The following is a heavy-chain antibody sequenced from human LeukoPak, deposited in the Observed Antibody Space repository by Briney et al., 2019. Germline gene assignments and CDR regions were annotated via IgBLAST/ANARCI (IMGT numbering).Heavy chain of an antibody. D-gene: IGHD5-12*01. J-gene: IGHJ6*03. Sequence: GGSLRLSCAASGFTFSSYWMHWVRQAPGKGLVWVSRVNSDGTGTTYADSVEGRFTISRDNAKNTVHLQMNSLRAEDTATYYCIRTLIVATSPYMDVWGKGTTVTVSS. CDR3: IRTLIVATSPYMDV. V-gene: IGHV3-74*01. CDR2: VNSDGTGT. CDR1: GFTFSSYW.